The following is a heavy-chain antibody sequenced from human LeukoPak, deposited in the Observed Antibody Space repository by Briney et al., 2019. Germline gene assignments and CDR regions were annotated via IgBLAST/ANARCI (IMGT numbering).Heavy chain of an antibody. CDR3: AIGVDWLPFDY. D-gene: IGHD3/OR15-3a*01. Sequence: ASVKVSCKASGYTFKNYYMHWVRQAPGQGLEWMGIINPSGGSTSYAQKFQGRVTMTRDTSTSTVYMELSSLRSEDTAVYYCAIGVDWLPFDYWGQGTLVTVSS. CDR1: GYTFKNYY. CDR2: INPSGGST. V-gene: IGHV1-46*02. J-gene: IGHJ4*02.